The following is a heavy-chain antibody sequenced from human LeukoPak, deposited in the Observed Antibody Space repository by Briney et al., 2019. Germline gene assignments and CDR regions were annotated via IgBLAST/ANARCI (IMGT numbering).Heavy chain of an antibody. CDR3: ARDYCSSFSCQDY. CDR2: IWYDGSNQ. CDR1: GFPFSSYG. Sequence: SGRSLRLSCAASGFPFSSYGMHWVRQAPGKGLEWVAIIWYDGSNQYYADSVKGRFTISRDNSKNTLYLHMNSLRAEDTAVYYCARDYCSSFSCQDYWGQGTLVTVSS. D-gene: IGHD2-2*01. V-gene: IGHV3-33*01. J-gene: IGHJ4*02.